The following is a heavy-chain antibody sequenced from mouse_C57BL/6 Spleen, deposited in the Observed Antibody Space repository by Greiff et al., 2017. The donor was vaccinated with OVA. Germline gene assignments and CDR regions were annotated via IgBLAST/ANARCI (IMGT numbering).Heavy chain of an antibody. CDR1: GFTFSSYA. CDR3: ARDYSHFDV. CDR2: ISDGGSYT. Sequence: EVKLVESGGGLVKPGGSLKLSCAASGFTFSSYAMSWVRQTPEKRLEWVATISDGGSYTYYPDNVKGRFTISRDNAKNNLYLQMSHLKSEDTAMYYCARDYSHFDVWGTGTTVTVSS. V-gene: IGHV5-4*01. J-gene: IGHJ1*03. D-gene: IGHD1-1*01.